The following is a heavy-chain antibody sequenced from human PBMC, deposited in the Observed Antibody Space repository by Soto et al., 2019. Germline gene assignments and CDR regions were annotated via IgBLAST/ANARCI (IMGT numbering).Heavy chain of an antibody. CDR1: GFTFSSYW. D-gene: IGHD4-17*01. V-gene: IGHV3-7*05. CDR3: SREGSTVVPFDY. CDR2: IKQDGSEK. Sequence: EVQLVESGGGLVQPGGSLRLSCTASGFTFSSYWMSWVRQAPGKGLEWVANIKQDGSEKYYVDSVKGRFTISRDNAKNSLYLHMNSLRAEDTAVYYCSREGSTVVPFDYWGQGTLVTVSS. J-gene: IGHJ4*02.